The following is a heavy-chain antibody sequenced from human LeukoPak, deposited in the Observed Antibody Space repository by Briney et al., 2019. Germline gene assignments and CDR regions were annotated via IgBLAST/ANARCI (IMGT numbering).Heavy chain of an antibody. CDR2: ISGSGGST. Sequence: GGSLRLSCAASGFTLNSYAMSCVRQAPGKGLEWVSAISGSGGSTYYADSVKGRFTISRDNSKNTLYLQMNSLRAEDTAVYYCAKDPWDIVVVPAAKGNWFDPWGQGTLVTVSS. D-gene: IGHD2-2*01. CDR1: GFTLNSYA. J-gene: IGHJ5*02. CDR3: AKDPWDIVVVPAAKGNWFDP. V-gene: IGHV3-23*01.